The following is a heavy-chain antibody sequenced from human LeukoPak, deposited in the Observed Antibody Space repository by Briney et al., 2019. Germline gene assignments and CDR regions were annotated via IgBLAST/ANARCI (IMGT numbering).Heavy chain of an antibody. V-gene: IGHV1-2*02. CDR3: ARVGAYCSGGSCYHDWYFDL. J-gene: IGHJ2*01. Sequence: ASVKVSCKASGYTFTGYYMHWVRQAPGQGLEWMGWINPNSGGTNYAQKFQGRVTMTRDTSISTAYMELSRLRSDDTAVYYCARVGAYCSGGSCYHDWYFDLWGRGTLVTVSS. D-gene: IGHD2-15*01. CDR2: INPNSGGT. CDR1: GYTFTGYY.